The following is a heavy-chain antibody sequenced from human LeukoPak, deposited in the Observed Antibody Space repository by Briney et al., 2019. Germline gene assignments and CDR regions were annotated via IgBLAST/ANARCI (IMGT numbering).Heavy chain of an antibody. CDR3: ARAWLISDYYYYGMDV. CDR1: GGTFSSYA. Sequence: GASVKVSCKASGGTFSSYAISWVRQAPGQGLEWMGGIIPIFGAANYAQKFQGRVTITADESTSTAYMELSSLRSEDTAVYYCARAWLISDYYYYGMDVWGQGTTVTVSS. V-gene: IGHV1-69*13. J-gene: IGHJ6*02. CDR2: IIPIFGAA. D-gene: IGHD6-19*01.